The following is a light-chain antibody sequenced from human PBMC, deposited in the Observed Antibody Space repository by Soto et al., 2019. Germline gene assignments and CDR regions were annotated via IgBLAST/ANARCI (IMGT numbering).Light chain of an antibody. Sequence: QSALTQPASVSGSPGQSITISCTGTSSDVGGYNYVSWYQQHPGKAPKLMTYEVSNRPSGVSNRFSGSKSGNTASLTISGLQAEDEADYYCSSYTTSSTLVVFGGGTKLTVL. CDR2: EVS. J-gene: IGLJ2*01. V-gene: IGLV2-14*01. CDR3: SSYTTSSTLVV. CDR1: SSDVGGYNY.